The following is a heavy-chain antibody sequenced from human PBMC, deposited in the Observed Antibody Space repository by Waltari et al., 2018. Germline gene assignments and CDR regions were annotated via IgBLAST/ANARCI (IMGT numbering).Heavy chain of an antibody. CDR2: IYNSGTT. J-gene: IGHJ3*02. V-gene: IGHV4-39*07. Sequence: QLQESGPGLVKPSETVSLTCSVSGDAIMRNNYHWGWIRQSPGKGLEWIGSIYNSGTTYYNPSLKGRVFISVDASRNEFSLRLTTVTAADTAVYYCARASTAIFGVVITGYNILGQGTMVTVSS. CDR1: GDAIMRNNYH. D-gene: IGHD3-3*01. CDR3: ARASTAIFGVVITGYNI.